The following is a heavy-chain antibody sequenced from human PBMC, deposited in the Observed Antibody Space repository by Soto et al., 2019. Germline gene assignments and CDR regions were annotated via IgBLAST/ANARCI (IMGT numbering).Heavy chain of an antibody. J-gene: IGHJ5*02. V-gene: IGHV3-23*01. CDR2: ISGSGGST. Sequence: GGSLRLSCAASGFTFSSYAMSWVRQAPGKGLEWVSAISGSGGSTYYADSVKGRFTISRDNSKNTLYLQMNSLRAEDTAVYYCAKDFFGGGYNSVRLAIPNWFDPWGQGTLVPVSS. CDR3: AKDFFGGGYNSVRLAIPNWFDP. CDR1: GFTFSSYA. D-gene: IGHD1-1*01.